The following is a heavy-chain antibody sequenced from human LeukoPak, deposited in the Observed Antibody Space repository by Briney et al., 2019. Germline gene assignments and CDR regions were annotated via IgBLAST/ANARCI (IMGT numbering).Heavy chain of an antibody. V-gene: IGHV3-23*01. Sequence: GGSLRLSCAASGFTVSSNYMSWVRQAPGKGLERVSAISGSGGSTYYADSVKGRFTISRDNSKNTLYLQMNSLIAEDTAVYYCANAHYRGDFDWLVDYYMDVWGKGTTVTVSS. CDR2: ISGSGGST. CDR1: GFTVSSNY. D-gene: IGHD3-9*01. CDR3: ANAHYRGDFDWLVDYYMDV. J-gene: IGHJ6*03.